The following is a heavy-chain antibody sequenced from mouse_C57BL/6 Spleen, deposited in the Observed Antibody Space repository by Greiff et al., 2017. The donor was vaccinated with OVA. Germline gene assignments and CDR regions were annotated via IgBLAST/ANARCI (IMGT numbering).Heavy chain of an antibody. V-gene: IGHV3-6*01. Sequence: VQLQQSGPGLVKPSQSLSLTCSVTGYSITSGYYWNWIRQFPGNKLEWMGYISYDGSNNYNPSLKNRISITRDTSKNQFFLKLNSVTTEDTATYYCARGNTTVDYFDYWGQGTTLTVSS. D-gene: IGHD1-1*01. CDR3: ARGNTTVDYFDY. J-gene: IGHJ2*01. CDR2: ISYDGSN. CDR1: GYSITSGYY.